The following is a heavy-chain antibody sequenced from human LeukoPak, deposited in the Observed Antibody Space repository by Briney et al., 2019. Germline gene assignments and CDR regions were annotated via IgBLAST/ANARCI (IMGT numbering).Heavy chain of an antibody. J-gene: IGHJ4*02. CDR3: ARAWDY. CDR1: GFTFSTYW. Sequence: PGGSLRLSCAPSGFTFSTYWMYWVRQAPGKGLVWVSHINSDGSSTSYADSVKGRFTISRDNAKNTLYLQMNSLRAEDTAVYYCARAWDYWGQGTLVTVSS. CDR2: INSDGSST. V-gene: IGHV3-74*01.